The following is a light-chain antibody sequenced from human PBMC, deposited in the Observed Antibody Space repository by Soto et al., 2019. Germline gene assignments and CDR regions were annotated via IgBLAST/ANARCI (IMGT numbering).Light chain of an antibody. V-gene: IGKV3-20*01. Sequence: DIVLTQSPGTLSLSPGERATLSCRASQTVSSNNLAWYQQTRGQAPRLLIYGASSRAADIPDRFRGSGSGTDFTLIISSLAPEDFAVYYCQQYGSSPFTFGPGTAVDIK. CDR2: GAS. CDR1: QTVSSNN. J-gene: IGKJ3*01. CDR3: QQYGSSPFT.